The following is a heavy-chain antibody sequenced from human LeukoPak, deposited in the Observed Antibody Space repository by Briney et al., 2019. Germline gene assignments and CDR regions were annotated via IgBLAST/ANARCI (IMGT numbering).Heavy chain of an antibody. D-gene: IGHD2/OR15-2a*01. CDR2: IIPIFGTA. V-gene: IGHV1-69*05. Sequence: GSSVKVSCKASGGTFSSYAISWVRQAPGQGLEWMGGIIPIFGTANYAQKFQGRVTMTTDTSTSTAYMELRSLRSDDTAVYYCARHRGGSIGRLLLDPWGQGTLVTVSS. J-gene: IGHJ5*02. CDR1: GGTFSSYA. CDR3: ARHRGGSIGRLLLDP.